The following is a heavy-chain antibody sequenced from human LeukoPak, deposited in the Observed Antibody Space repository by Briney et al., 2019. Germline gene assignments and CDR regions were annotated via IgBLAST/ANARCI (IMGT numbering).Heavy chain of an antibody. V-gene: IGHV4-59*01. CDR2: IYYSGST. CDR1: GGSISSYY. J-gene: IGHJ4*02. D-gene: IGHD3-16*01. Sequence: PSETLSLTCTVSGGSISSYYWSWIRQPPGKGLEWIGYIYYSGSTNYNPSPKSRVTISVDTSKNQFSLKLSSVTAADTAVYYCAGRRGGGYFDYWGQGTLVTVSS. CDR3: AGRRGGGYFDY.